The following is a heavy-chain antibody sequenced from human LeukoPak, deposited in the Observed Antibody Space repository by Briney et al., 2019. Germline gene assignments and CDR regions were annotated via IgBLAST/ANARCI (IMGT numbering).Heavy chain of an antibody. CDR2: SGTAGDT. D-gene: IGHD3-10*01. CDR3: ARDLVRGVIFPHGMDV. V-gene: IGHV3-13*01. Sequence: GGSLRLSCAASGFTFSSYDMHWVRQATGKGLEWLSASGTAGDTYYPGSVKGRFTISRENAKNSLYLHMNSLRAGDTAVYYCARDLVRGVIFPHGMDVWGQGTTVTVSS. J-gene: IGHJ6*02. CDR1: GFTFSSYD.